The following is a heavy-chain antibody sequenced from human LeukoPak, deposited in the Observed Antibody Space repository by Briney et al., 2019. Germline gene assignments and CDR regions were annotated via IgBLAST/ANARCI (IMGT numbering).Heavy chain of an antibody. Sequence: SETLSLTCTVSGGSINNYYWSWIRQPAGKGLEWIGLIYSSGSTSYNPSLKSRVTMSVDTSKKQFSLRLSSVTAADTAVYYCASSAPLYSYGYYFDYWGQGTLVTVSS. J-gene: IGHJ4*02. V-gene: IGHV4-4*07. CDR2: IYSSGST. CDR1: GGSINNYY. D-gene: IGHD5-18*01. CDR3: ASSAPLYSYGYYFDY.